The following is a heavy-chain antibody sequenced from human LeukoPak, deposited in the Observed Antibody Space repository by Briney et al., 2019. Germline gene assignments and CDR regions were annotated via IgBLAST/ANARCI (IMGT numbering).Heavy chain of an antibody. Sequence: GGSLRLSCAASGFTVSSNYLSWVRQAPGKGLEWVSVIYSGGSTYYADSVKGRVTISRDNSKNTLYLQMNSLRAEDTAVYYCAKDPGTYYYDSSGYFDYWGQGTLVTVSS. V-gene: IGHV3-53*01. D-gene: IGHD3-22*01. CDR3: AKDPGTYYYDSSGYFDY. CDR1: GFTVSSNY. CDR2: IYSGGST. J-gene: IGHJ4*02.